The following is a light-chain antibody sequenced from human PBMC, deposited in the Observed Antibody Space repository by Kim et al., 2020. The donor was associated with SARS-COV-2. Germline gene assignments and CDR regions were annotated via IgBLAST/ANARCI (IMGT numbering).Light chain of an antibody. V-gene: IGLV6-57*01. J-gene: IGLJ3*02. CDR1: SGSIASNY. CDR2: EDN. CDR3: HSYDSSNWV. Sequence: GKTVTISSTRSSGSIASNYVQWCQQRPGSSPTTVIYEDNQRPSGVPDRFSGSIDSSSNSASLTISGLKTEDEADYCCHSYDSSNWVFGGGTQLTVL.